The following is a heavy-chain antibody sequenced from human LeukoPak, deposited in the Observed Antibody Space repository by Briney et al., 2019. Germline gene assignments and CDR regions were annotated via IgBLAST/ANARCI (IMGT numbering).Heavy chain of an antibody. CDR3: ATRRSGNYFATFDY. D-gene: IGHD3-22*01. CDR2: VSGPGTTT. CDR1: GFRFTGYS. Sequence: GGSLRLSCAASGFRFTGYSMSWVRQAPEKGLEWVSTVSGPGTTTYYADSVKGRFTVSRDNSKNTVFLQMDSLRAEDTAVYYCATRRSGNYFATFDYWGQGILVTVSS. V-gene: IGHV3-23*01. J-gene: IGHJ4*02.